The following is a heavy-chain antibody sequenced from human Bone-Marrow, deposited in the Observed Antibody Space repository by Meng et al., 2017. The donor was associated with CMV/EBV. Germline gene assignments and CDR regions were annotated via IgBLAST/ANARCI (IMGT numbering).Heavy chain of an antibody. CDR1: GGSFSGYY. CDR2: MYYGGSS. J-gene: IGHJ3*02. D-gene: IGHD3-3*01. CDR3: ARHDDFDAFDI. V-gene: IGHV4-59*01. Sequence: SETLSLTCAVYGGSFSGYYWSWIRQPPGKGLEWIGYMYYGGSSNHNPSLKSRVTMSLDTSKNQFSLKMTSVTAADTAVDYCARHDDFDAFDIWGQGTMVTVSS.